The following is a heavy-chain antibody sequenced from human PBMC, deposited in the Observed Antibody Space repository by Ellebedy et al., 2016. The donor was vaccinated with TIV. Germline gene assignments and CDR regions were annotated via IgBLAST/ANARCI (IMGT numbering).Heavy chain of an antibody. D-gene: IGHD1-7*01. CDR2: VSDSGDIT. CDR3: ARDMKCELRSEYCYYAMDV. J-gene: IGHJ6*02. Sequence: GESLKISCAASGFTFRFYAMSWVRQAPGKGPEWVSGVSDSGDITDYADPVNGRFTISRDNSKSTGYLQMNSLRAEDTAVYYCARDMKCELRSEYCYYAMDVWGPGTTVTVA. CDR1: GFTFRFYA. V-gene: IGHV3-23*01.